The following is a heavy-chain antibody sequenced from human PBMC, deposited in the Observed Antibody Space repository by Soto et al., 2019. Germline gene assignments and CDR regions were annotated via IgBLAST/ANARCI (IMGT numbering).Heavy chain of an antibody. Sequence: SETLSLTCAVYGGSFSGYYWNWIRQPPGKGLEWIGEIDHSGYTNYNPSLKSRVTISVDTSKNQFSLRLTSVTAADTAVYYCARVRDWFDPWGQGTLVTVST. CDR1: GGSFSGYY. V-gene: IGHV4-34*01. CDR3: ARVRDWFDP. CDR2: IDHSGYT. J-gene: IGHJ5*02. D-gene: IGHD3-3*01.